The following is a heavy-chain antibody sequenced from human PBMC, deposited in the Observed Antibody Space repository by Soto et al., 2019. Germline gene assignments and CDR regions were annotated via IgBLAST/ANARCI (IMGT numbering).Heavy chain of an antibody. CDR3: AVAAGRMGYLDY. CDR2: IYYSGST. V-gene: IGHV4-31*03. Sequence: SETLSLTCTVSGGSISSGGYYWSWIRQHPGKGLEWIGYIYYSGSTYYNPSLKSRVTISVDTSKNQFSLKLSSVTAADTAVYYCAVAAGRMGYLDYWGQGTLVTVSS. CDR1: GGSISSGGYY. D-gene: IGHD6-13*01. J-gene: IGHJ4*02.